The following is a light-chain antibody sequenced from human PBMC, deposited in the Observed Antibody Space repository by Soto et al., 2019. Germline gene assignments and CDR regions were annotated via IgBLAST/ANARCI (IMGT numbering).Light chain of an antibody. J-gene: IGKJ2*01. CDR2: GAS. Sequence: EIVLTQSPGTLSLSPGERATLSCRASQSIDSSSLAWYQQKPGQAPRLLIYGASRRATGIPDRFSGSGSGTDFTLTISRLEPEDFAVYYCQQYGNSPPYTFGQGTKLEIK. CDR3: QQYGNSPPYT. V-gene: IGKV3-20*01. CDR1: QSIDSSS.